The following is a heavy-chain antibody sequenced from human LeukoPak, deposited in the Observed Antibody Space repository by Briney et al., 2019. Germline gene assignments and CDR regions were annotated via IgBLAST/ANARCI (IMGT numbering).Heavy chain of an antibody. J-gene: IGHJ4*02. CDR3: ARDDCSSTSCYTW. CDR2: IYTSGST. CDR1: GGSISSGSYY. D-gene: IGHD2-2*02. Sequence: SETLSLTCTVSGGSISSGSYYWRWLRQPAGKGLEWIGRIYTSGSTNYNPSLKSRVTISVDTSKNQFSLKLSSVTAADTAVYYCARDDCSSTSCYTWWGQGTLVTVSS. V-gene: IGHV4-61*02.